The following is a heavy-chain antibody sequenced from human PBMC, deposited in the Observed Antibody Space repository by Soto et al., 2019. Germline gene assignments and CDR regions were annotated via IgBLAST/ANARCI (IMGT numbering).Heavy chain of an antibody. CDR1: GGSISSYY. CDR2: IYTSGST. J-gene: IGHJ6*02. CDR3: ARDPFTYDILTGYSYGMDV. V-gene: IGHV4-4*07. Sequence: SETLSLTCTVSGGSISSYYWSWIRQPAGKGLEWIGRIYTSGSTNYNPSLKSRVTMSVDKSKNQFSLKLSSVTAADTAVYYCARDPFTYDILTGYSYGMDVWGQGTTVT. D-gene: IGHD3-9*01.